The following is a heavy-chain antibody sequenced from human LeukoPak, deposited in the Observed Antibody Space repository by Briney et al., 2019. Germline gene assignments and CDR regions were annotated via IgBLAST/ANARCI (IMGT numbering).Heavy chain of an antibody. D-gene: IGHD1-26*01. Sequence: PSETLSLTCTLSGASLSSDYWSWIRQPPGKGLEWIAFDHYSGYTNYNPSLSSRASISVGTSKNLGPLKLTSVTAADTAGDFCAGHVVYGGGYSYWFDPWGLGTLVTVSS. CDR3: AGHVVYGGGYSYWFDP. V-gene: IGHV4-59*08. CDR1: GASLSSDY. CDR2: DHYSGYT. J-gene: IGHJ5*02.